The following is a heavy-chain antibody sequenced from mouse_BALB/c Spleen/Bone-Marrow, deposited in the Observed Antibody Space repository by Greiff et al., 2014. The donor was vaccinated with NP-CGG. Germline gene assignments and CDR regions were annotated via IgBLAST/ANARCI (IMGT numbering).Heavy chain of an antibody. CDR1: GFTFSDYY. Sequence: EVQLVESGGGLVQPGGSLKLSCATSGFTFSDYYMYWVRQTPEKRLEWVVYISNGGGSTDYPGTVKGRFTISRDNAKNTLYLQMSRLKSEDTAMYYCARHRYFDYWGQGTTLTVSS. CDR2: ISNGGGST. V-gene: IGHV5-12*02. J-gene: IGHJ2*01. CDR3: ARHRYFDY.